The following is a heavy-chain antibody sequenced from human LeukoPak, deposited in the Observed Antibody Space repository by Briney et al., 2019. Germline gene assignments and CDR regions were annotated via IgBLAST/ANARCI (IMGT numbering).Heavy chain of an antibody. J-gene: IGHJ6*03. V-gene: IGHV4-39*01. CDR2: IHYSGSP. CDR1: LGSISTSNYH. CDR3: ASEVGTGVGYYYSYSMDV. Sequence: TSETLSLTCTVSLGSISTSNYHWVWTRQPPGKGLEWIASIHYSGSPYYNPSLKSRVTISVDTSKNQLSLKLSSVTAADTAISYCASEVGTGVGYYYSYSMDVWGEGTTVTVSS. D-gene: IGHD1/OR15-1a*01.